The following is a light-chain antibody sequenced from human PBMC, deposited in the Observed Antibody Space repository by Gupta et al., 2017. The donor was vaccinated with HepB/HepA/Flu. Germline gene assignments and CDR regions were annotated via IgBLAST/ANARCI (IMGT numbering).Light chain of an antibody. CDR1: SSDIGGYNY. V-gene: IGLV2-14*03. CDR3: SSYTSSSSVV. CDR2: DVR. J-gene: IGLJ2*01. Sequence: SALTQPAPVSRSPGQAFTTYCTGTSSDIGGYNYVSWYQQHPVKAPKLMIYDVRNRPSGVSNRFSGSKSGNTASLTISGLQAEEEADYYCSSYTSSSSVVFGGGTKLTVL.